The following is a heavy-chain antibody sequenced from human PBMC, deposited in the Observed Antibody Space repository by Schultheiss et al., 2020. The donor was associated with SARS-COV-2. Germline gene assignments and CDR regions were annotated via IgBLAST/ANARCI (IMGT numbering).Heavy chain of an antibody. V-gene: IGHV3-30*18. CDR1: GFTFSSYA. Sequence: GGSLRLSCAASGFTFSSYAMSWVRQAPGKGLEWVAVISYDGSNKYYADSVKGRFTISRDNSKNTLYLQMNSLRAEDTAVYYCAKEIPTYDFWSGPDYWGQGTLVTVSS. CDR3: AKEIPTYDFWSGPDY. D-gene: IGHD3-3*01. CDR2: ISYDGSNK. J-gene: IGHJ4*02.